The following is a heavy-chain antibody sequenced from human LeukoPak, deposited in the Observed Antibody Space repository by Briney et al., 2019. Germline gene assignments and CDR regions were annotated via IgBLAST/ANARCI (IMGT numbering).Heavy chain of an antibody. CDR1: GFTFINYA. CDR2: ITSDEKT. Sequence: GGSLRLSCAASGFTFINYAMGWVRQAPGKGLEWVSAITSDEKTFYADYVKGRFTISRDNSKNTLHLQMNSLRAEDTAVYYCAKYCKLSGYYLGGYDYWGHGTLVTVSS. V-gene: IGHV3-23*01. CDR3: AKYCKLSGYYLGGYDY. D-gene: IGHD3-22*01. J-gene: IGHJ4*01.